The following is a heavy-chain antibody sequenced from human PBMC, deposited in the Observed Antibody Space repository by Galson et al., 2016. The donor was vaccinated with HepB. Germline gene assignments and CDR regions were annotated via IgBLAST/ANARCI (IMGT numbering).Heavy chain of an antibody. CDR2: IHYIGTT. CDR1: GASVSSGSYH. CDR3: ARGLRLGNMVGGVTNYFDP. V-gene: IGHV4-61*01. D-gene: IGHD3-10*01. Sequence: ETLSLTCTVSGASVSSGSYHWTWIRQPPGKGLEWIGNIHYIGTTKYNPSLKSRLTISIDTSKNEVSLELTSVTAADTAVYCCARGLRLGNMVGGVTNYFDPWGQGTLVIVSS. J-gene: IGHJ5*02.